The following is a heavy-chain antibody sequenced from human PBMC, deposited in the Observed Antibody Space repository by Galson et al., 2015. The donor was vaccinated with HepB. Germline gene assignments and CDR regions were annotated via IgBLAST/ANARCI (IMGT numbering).Heavy chain of an antibody. D-gene: IGHD3-9*01. CDR1: GFIFSNSG. J-gene: IGHJ4*02. V-gene: IGHV3-30*03. CDR2: ISYDGSEK. CDR3: TSGRPPITLASTAGDFEF. Sequence: SLRLSCAASGFIFSNSGMHWVRQAPGKGLEWVACISYDGSEKYYADSVKGRFTVSRDNSKKTLYLEMNSLRVDDTALYYCTSGRPPITLASTAGDFEFWGQGALVTVS.